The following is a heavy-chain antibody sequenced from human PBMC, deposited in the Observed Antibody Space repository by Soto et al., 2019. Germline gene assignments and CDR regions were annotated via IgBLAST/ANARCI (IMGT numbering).Heavy chain of an antibody. V-gene: IGHV1-69*02. Sequence: QVQLVQSGAEVKRPGSSVKVSCKASGDTFNFYSINWVRQAPGVGLEWVGRVNPILSMSNYAQRFQGRVTMTADKSTSTAYMEQRSLRSEDTAIYYCASSYGSGYRALDYWGQGALVTVSS. CDR1: GDTFNFYS. CDR3: ASSYGSGYRALDY. CDR2: VNPILSMS. J-gene: IGHJ4*02. D-gene: IGHD3-10*01.